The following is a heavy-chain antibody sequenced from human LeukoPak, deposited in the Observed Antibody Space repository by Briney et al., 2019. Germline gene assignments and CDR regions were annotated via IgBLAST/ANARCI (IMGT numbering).Heavy chain of an antibody. J-gene: IGHJ6*04. V-gene: IGHV3-48*03. CDR2: ISSSGSTI. CDR3: AELGITMIGGV. Sequence: GGSLRLSCAASGFTFSSYEMNWVRQAPGKGLEWVSYISSSGSTIYYAGSVKRRCTISRDNAKNSLYLQMNSLRAEDTAVYYCAELGITMIGGVWGKGTTVTISS. D-gene: IGHD3-10*02. CDR1: GFTFSSYE.